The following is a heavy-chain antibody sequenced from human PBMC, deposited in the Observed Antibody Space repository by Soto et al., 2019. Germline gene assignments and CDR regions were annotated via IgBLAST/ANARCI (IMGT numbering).Heavy chain of an antibody. D-gene: IGHD3-16*01. V-gene: IGHV3-30-3*01. CDR1: GFTFSSYA. CDR2: ISYDGSNK. J-gene: IGHJ4*02. CDR3: ARDRLNESFDY. Sequence: PGGSLRLSCAASGFTFSSYAMHWVRQAPGKGLEWVAVISYDGSNKYYADSVKGRFTISRDNSKNTLYLQMNSLRAEDTAVYYCARDRLNESFDYWGQGTLVTVSS.